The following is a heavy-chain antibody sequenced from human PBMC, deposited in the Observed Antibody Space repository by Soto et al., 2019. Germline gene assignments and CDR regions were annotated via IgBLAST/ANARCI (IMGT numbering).Heavy chain of an antibody. CDR2: ISGSGGST. CDR3: AKNSGYDYYDSSVIDY. CDR1: GFTFSSYA. V-gene: IGHV3-23*01. J-gene: IGHJ4*02. D-gene: IGHD5-12*01. Sequence: EVQLLESGGGLVQPGGSLRLSCAASGFTFSSYAMSWVRQAPGKGLEWVSAISGSGGSTYYADSVKGRITISRDSSRNRLYLQMNSLRAEDTAVYFCAKNSGYDYYDSSVIDYWGQGTLVTVSS.